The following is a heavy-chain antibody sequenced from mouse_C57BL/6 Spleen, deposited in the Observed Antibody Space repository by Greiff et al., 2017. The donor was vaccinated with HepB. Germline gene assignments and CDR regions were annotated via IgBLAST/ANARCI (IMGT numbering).Heavy chain of an antibody. V-gene: IGHV1-18*01. Sequence: EVQLQQSGPELVKPGASVKIPCKASGYTFTDYNMDWVKQSHGKSLEWIGDINPNNGGTIYNQKFKGKATLTVDKSSSTAYMELRSLTSEDTAVYYCARATTVVRYFDVWGTGTTVTVSS. J-gene: IGHJ1*03. CDR1: GYTFTDYN. CDR3: ARATTVVRYFDV. D-gene: IGHD1-1*01. CDR2: INPNNGGT.